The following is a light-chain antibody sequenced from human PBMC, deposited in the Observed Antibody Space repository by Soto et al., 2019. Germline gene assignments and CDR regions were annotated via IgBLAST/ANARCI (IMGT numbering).Light chain of an antibody. J-gene: IGLJ1*01. V-gene: IGLV1-40*01. CDR3: SSYAGSSNV. CDR2: ANN. Sequence: QSVLTQPPSVSGAPGQRVTISCTGNSSNIGSPFDVHWYQHLPGTAPRLLIYANNNRPSGVPDRFSGSKSGTSASLAITGLQGDDEADYYCSSYAGSSNVFGTGTKLTVL. CDR1: SSNIGSPFD.